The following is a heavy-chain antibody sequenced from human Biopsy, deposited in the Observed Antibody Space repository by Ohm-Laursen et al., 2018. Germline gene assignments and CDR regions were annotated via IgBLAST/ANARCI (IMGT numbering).Heavy chain of an antibody. V-gene: IGHV4-59*08. CDR2: IYYTGST. D-gene: IGHD1-26*01. Sequence: SETLSLTRTVSGGSISSYYWSWIRQPPGKGLEWIGYIYYTGSTNYNPSLKIRVTISADTSMNPLPRRLTSVTAADTAVYYCARHAPSYSGSYWRYFDLWGRGTLVTVSS. J-gene: IGHJ2*01. CDR3: ARHAPSYSGSYWRYFDL. CDR1: GGSISSYY.